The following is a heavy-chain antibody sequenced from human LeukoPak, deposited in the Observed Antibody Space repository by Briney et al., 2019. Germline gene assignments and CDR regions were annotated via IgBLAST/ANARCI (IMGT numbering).Heavy chain of an antibody. J-gene: IGHJ4*02. Sequence: GGSLRLSCAASGFTFSSYAMHWVRQAPGKGLEWVAVISYDGSNKYYADSVKGRFTISRDNSKNTLYLQMNSLRAEDTAVYYCARVVSYIFDYWGQGTLVTVPS. V-gene: IGHV3-30*04. D-gene: IGHD2-8*01. CDR2: ISYDGSNK. CDR3: ARVVSYIFDY. CDR1: GFTFSSYA.